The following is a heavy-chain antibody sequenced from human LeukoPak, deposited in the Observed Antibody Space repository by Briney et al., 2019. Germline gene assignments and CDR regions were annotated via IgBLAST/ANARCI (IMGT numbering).Heavy chain of an antibody. Sequence: SETLSLTCTVSGGSISSYYWSWIRQPTGKGLEWIGYIYYSGSTNYNPSLKSRVTISVDTSKNQFSLKLSSVTAADTAVYYCARRLTMVLDVWGKGTTVTVSS. V-gene: IGHV4-59*08. D-gene: IGHD3-10*01. J-gene: IGHJ6*04. CDR2: IYYSGST. CDR1: GGSISSYY. CDR3: ARRLTMVLDV.